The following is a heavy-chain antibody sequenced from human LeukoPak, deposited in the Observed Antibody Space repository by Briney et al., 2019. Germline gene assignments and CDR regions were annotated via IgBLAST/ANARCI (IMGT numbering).Heavy chain of an antibody. V-gene: IGHV3-7*01. Sequence: PGGSLRLSCAASGFTFSSYWMSWVRQAPGKGLEWVANIKQDGSEKYYVDSVKGRFTISRDSAKNSLCLQMNSLRAEDTAVYYCARSGDYVDYWGQGTLVTVSA. CDR3: ARSGDYVDY. J-gene: IGHJ4*02. CDR2: IKQDGSEK. CDR1: GFTFSSYW.